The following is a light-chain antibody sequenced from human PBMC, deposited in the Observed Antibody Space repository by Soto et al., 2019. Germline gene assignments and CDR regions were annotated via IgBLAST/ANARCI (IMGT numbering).Light chain of an antibody. J-gene: IGKJ1*01. V-gene: IGKV1-39*01. CDR3: QQSYTTPRT. Sequence: QMTQSPSSLSASVGARVTITCRASQNIRTYLNWYQQKPGKAPSLLIYGASTLQSGVPTRFSDSESATDFTLTITSLQPEDFATYYCQQSYTTPRTFGQGTKVEIK. CDR1: QNIRTY. CDR2: GAS.